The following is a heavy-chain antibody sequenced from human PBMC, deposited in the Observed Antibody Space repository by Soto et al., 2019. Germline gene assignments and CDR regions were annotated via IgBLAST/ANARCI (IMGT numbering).Heavy chain of an antibody. CDR1: DGSISSGGYY. Sequence: SETKSHTNTVSDGSISSGGYYLSWKKQHPGKGLEWIGYIYYSGSTYYNPSLKSRVTISVDTSKNQFSLKLSSVTAADTAVYYCARGGIVAVVAARDAFDIWGQGTMVTVS. CDR3: ARGGIVAVVAARDAFDI. D-gene: IGHD2-15*01. CDR2: IYYSGST. V-gene: IGHV4-31*03. J-gene: IGHJ3*02.